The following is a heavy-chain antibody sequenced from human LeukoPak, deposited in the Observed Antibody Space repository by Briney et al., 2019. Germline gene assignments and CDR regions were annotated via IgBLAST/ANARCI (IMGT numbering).Heavy chain of an antibody. J-gene: IGHJ4*02. CDR1: GGSISSYY. CDR3: ARDAYYYDSGGSWFDY. V-gene: IGHV4-4*07. D-gene: IGHD3-22*01. Sequence: PSETLSLTCTVSGGSISSYYWSWIRQPAGKGLEWIGRIYTSGSTNYNPSLKSRVTMSVDTSKNQFSLKLSSVTAADTAVYYCARDAYYYDSGGSWFDYWGQGTLVTVSS. CDR2: IYTSGST.